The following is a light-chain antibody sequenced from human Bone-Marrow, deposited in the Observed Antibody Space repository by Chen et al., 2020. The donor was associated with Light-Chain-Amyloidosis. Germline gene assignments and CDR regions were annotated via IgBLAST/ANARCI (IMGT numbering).Light chain of an antibody. CDR2: AAS. CDR1: QSISRY. CDR3: QESYSTPYT. V-gene: IGKV1-39*01. Sequence: DIQMTQSPSSLSASVGDRVTITCRARQSISRYLNLYQQKPGKAPKLLIYAASSLQSGVPSRFSGSGSGTDCTRASISLQPEDFATYYCQESYSTPYTFGPGTKPGIK. J-gene: IGKJ2*01.